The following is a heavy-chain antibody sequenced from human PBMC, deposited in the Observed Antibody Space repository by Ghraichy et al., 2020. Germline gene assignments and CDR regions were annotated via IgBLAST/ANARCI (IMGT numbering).Heavy chain of an antibody. D-gene: IGHD3-10*01. J-gene: IGHJ4*02. CDR2: IYYSGST. CDR3: ARGGAMVRGVSDY. CDR1: GGSISSYY. V-gene: IGHV4-59*01. Sequence: SETPSLTCTVSGGSISSYYWNWIRQPPGKGLEWIGYIYYSGSTNYNPSLKSRVTISVDTSKNQFSLKLSSVTAADTAVYYCARGGAMVRGVSDYWGQGTLVTVSS.